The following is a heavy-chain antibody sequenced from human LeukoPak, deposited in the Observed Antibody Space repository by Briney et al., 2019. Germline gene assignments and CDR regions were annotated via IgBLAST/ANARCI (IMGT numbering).Heavy chain of an antibody. CDR2: IIPIFGTA. V-gene: IGHV1-69*13. Sequence: SVKVSCKASGGTFSSYAISWVRQAPGQGLEWMGGIIPIFGTANYAQKFQGRVTITADESTSAAYMELSSLRSEDTAVYYCARSYSYGSYYYYGMDVWGQGTTVTVSS. J-gene: IGHJ6*02. CDR3: ARSYSYGSYYYYGMDV. D-gene: IGHD5-18*01. CDR1: GGTFSSYA.